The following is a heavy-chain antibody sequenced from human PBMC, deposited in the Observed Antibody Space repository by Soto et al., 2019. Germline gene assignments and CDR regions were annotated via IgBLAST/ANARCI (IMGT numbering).Heavy chain of an antibody. CDR1: VFTFSSHD. CDR2: ISYDGGNE. CDR3: AKGRDTSGYYYAY. J-gene: IGHJ4*02. Sequence: WGSLRISCASSVFTFSSHDMHWVRQAPGKGLDWVALISYDGGNEYYAGSVRGRFTISRDNSKNTLYLQMNTLRPEDTAVYYCAKGRDTSGYYYAYWGQGAMVTVSS. D-gene: IGHD3-22*01. V-gene: IGHV3-30*18.